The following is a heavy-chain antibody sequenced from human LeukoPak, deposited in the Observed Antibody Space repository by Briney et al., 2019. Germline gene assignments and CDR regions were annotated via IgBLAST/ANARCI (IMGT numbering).Heavy chain of an antibody. V-gene: IGHV4-59*01. CDR2: SYYSGST. D-gene: IGHD2-2*02. Sequence: SETLSLTCTVSGGSISSYYWSWIRQPPGKGLEWSGYSYYSGSTNYNPSLKRRVTISVDTYKNQFSLKLSSVTAADTAVYYCARSLYRYSDYWGQGTLVTVSS. CDR3: ARSLYRYSDY. CDR1: GGSISSYY. J-gene: IGHJ4*02.